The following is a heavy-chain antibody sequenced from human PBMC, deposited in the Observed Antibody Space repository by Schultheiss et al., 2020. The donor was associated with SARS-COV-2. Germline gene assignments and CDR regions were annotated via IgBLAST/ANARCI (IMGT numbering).Heavy chain of an antibody. CDR3: AKGHLFYDRPNFDY. CDR1: GFTFSIYA. Sequence: GGSLRLSCAASGFTFSIYAMSWVRQAPGKGLEWVSAIRATGTSSTFYADSVKGRFTISRDNSKNTLYLQMNSLRAEDTAVYYCAKGHLFYDRPNFDYWGQGTLVTVSS. V-gene: IGHV3-23*01. D-gene: IGHD3-22*01. J-gene: IGHJ4*02. CDR2: IRATGTSST.